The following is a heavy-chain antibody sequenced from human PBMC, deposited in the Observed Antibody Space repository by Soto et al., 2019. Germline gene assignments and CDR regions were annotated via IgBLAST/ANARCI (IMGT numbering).Heavy chain of an antibody. D-gene: IGHD5-18*01. V-gene: IGHV3-23*01. CDR2: ISGSGGST. CDR3: AKFVDTAMVSGCWFDP. CDR1: GFTFSSYA. J-gene: IGHJ5*02. Sequence: EVQLLESGGGLVQPGGSLRLSCAASGFTFSSYAMSWVRQAPGKGLEWVSAISGSGGSTYYADSVKGRFTISRDNSKNTLYLQMNSLRAEDTAVYYCAKFVDTAMVSGCWFDPWGQGTPVTVSS.